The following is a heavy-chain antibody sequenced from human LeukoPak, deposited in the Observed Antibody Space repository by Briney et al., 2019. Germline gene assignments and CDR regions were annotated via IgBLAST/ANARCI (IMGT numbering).Heavy chain of an antibody. D-gene: IGHD6-19*01. V-gene: IGHV1-18*01. Sequence: ASVKVSCKASGYTFTSSGISWVRQAPGQGLEWRGWISTYNGYSKYAQNLQGRVTMTADTSTRTAYMELSSLSSDDTAVYYCAKNSSGGYSDYWGQGTLVTVSS. CDR3: AKNSSGGYSDY. CDR1: GYTFTSSG. CDR2: ISTYNGYS. J-gene: IGHJ4*02.